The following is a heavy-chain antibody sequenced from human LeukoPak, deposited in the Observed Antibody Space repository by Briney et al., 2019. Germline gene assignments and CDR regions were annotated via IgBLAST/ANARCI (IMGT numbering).Heavy chain of an antibody. D-gene: IGHD1-1*01. CDR2: IRYDGSNK. CDR1: GFTFSSYA. Sequence: GGSLRLSCAASGFTFSSYAMHWVRQAPGKGLEWVAFIRYDGSNKYYADSVKGRFTISRDNSKNTLYLQMNSLRAEDTALYYCARSSGTTYAPFDIWGQGTMVTVSS. CDR3: ARSSGTTYAPFDI. J-gene: IGHJ3*02. V-gene: IGHV3-30*02.